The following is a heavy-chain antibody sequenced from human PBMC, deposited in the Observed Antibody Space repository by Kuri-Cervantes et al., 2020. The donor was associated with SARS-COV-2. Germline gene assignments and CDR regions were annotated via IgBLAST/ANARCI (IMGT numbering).Heavy chain of an antibody. CDR2: IYTSGST. CDR1: GGSISSYY. V-gene: IGHV4-4*07. J-gene: IGHJ6*03. CDR3: ARANSHSYYYYNYMDV. Sequence: SETLSLTCTVSGGSISSYYWSWIRQPAGKGLEWIGFIYTSGSTNYNPSLKSRITMSIDMGNNQFSLKLNSVTAADTAIYYCARANSHSYYYYNYMDVWGQGTTVTVSS.